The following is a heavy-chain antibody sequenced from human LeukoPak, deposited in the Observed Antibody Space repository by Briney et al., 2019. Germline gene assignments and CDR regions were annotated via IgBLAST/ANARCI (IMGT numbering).Heavy chain of an antibody. D-gene: IGHD1-26*01. CDR1: GFTVSSNY. CDR3: ASAPLLSGSYGY. Sequence: GGSLRLSCAASGFTVSSNYMSWVRQAPGKGLEWVSVIYSGGSTYYADSVKGRFTISRDNSKNTLYLQMNSQRAEDTAVYYCASAPLLSGSYGYWGQGTLVTVSS. V-gene: IGHV3-53*01. J-gene: IGHJ4*02. CDR2: IYSGGST.